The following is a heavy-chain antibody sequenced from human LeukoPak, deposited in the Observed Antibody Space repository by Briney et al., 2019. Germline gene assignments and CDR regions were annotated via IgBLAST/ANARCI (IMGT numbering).Heavy chain of an antibody. V-gene: IGHV3-7*01. CDR2: IRRGGNEM. J-gene: IGHJ4*02. Sequence: GSLRLSCAASGFRVSDYWMNWVRQVPGKGLEWVANIRRGGNEMYYADSVKDRFTISRDNARNSLYLEMNSLRTEDTAVYYCARVGAWELQRVFDYWGQGTLVTVSS. CDR3: ARVGAWELQRVFDY. D-gene: IGHD1-26*01. CDR1: GFRVSDYW.